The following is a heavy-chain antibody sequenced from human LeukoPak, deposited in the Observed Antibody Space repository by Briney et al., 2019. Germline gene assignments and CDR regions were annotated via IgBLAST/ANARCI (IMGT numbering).Heavy chain of an antibody. CDR3: AQAFGNGVSRGTRFLDY. Sequence: GWSLSDSCAASGFTLSSYAMSWVRQAPGRGLEWVSALSISGDNTYYAGSVKGRFTISRESSKKTLCLSMDSLRIDETSVYYCAQAFGNGVSRGTRFLDYCGQGTLVSLSP. D-gene: IGHD2-15*01. CDR1: GFTLSSYA. CDR2: LSISGDNT. V-gene: IGHV3-23*01. J-gene: IGHJ4*02.